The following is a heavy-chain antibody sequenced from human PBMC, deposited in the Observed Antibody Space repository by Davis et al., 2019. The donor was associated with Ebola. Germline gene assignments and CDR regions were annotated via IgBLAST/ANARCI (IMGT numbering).Heavy chain of an antibody. Sequence: SETLSLTCTVPGGSISSSTYYWGWIRQPPGKGLEWIGSRYYSGSTYYNPSLKSRVTISVDTSKNQFSLKLSSVTAADTAVYYCARLRPVEGEYCSGYNCYSLFDYWGQGTLVTVSS. CDR3: ARLRPVEGEYCSGYNCYSLFDY. J-gene: IGHJ4*02. D-gene: IGHD2-15*01. CDR2: RYYSGST. CDR1: GGSISSSTYY. V-gene: IGHV4-39*01.